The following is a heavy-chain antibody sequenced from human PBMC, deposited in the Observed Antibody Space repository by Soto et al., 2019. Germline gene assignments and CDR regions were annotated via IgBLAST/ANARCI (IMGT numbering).Heavy chain of an antibody. J-gene: IGHJ5*02. CDR1: GYTFTSYD. Sequence: ASVKVSCKASGYTFTSYDINWVRQATGQGLEWMGWMNPNSGNTGYAQKFQGRVTMTRNTSISTAYMELSSLRSEDTAVYYCARGPRSRIWFDPWGQGTLVTVSS. V-gene: IGHV1-8*01. CDR2: MNPNSGNT. D-gene: IGHD6-6*01. CDR3: ARGPRSRIWFDP.